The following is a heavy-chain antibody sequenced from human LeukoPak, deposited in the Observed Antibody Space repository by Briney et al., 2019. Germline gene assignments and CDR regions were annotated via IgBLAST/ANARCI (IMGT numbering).Heavy chain of an antibody. V-gene: IGHV3-23*01. J-gene: IGHJ4*02. D-gene: IGHD3-9*01. Sequence: HPGGSLRLSCAASGFTFSSYAMTWVRQAPGKGLEWVSAISGSGGSTYYADSVKGRFTISRDNSKNTLYLQMNSLRAEDTAVYYCARTYYDILTALPLIDYWGQGTLVTVSS. CDR1: GFTFSSYA. CDR2: ISGSGGST. CDR3: ARTYYDILTALPLIDY.